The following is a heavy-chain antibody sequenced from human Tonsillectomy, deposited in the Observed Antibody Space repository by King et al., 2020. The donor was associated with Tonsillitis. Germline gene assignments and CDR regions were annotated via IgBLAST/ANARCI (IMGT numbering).Heavy chain of an antibody. CDR3: ARDDSARYGDYETAFDY. D-gene: IGHD4-17*01. J-gene: IGHJ4*02. V-gene: IGHV7-4-1*02. CDR2: INTNTGNP. Sequence: VQLVESGSELKRPGASVTVSCKTSGYTFTGYAMNWVRQAPGQGLEWMGWINTNTGNPTFAQGFTGRFVFSLDTSVSTAYLHISSLKTEDTAIYFCARDDSARYGDYETAFDYWGQGTLVTVSS. CDR1: GYTFTGYA.